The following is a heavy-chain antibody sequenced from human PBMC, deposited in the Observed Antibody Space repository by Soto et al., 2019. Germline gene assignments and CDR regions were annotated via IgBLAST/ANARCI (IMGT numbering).Heavy chain of an antibody. CDR1: GFTFSKYG. CDR2: LPYDSSNK. V-gene: IGHV3-30*18. Sequence: TGGSLRLSCTASGFTFSKYGMHWVRQAPGKGLEWVAVLPYDSSNKYYADSVKGRFTISRDNSKNTLYLEMNSLRTEDTAVYYCAKLLVLEWDQQDSDSWGQGTPVTVSS. CDR3: AKLLVLEWDQQDSDS. D-gene: IGHD3-3*01. J-gene: IGHJ4*02.